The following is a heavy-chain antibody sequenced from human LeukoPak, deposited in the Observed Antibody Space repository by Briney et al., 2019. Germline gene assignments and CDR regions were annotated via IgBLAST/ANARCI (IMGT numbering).Heavy chain of an antibody. D-gene: IGHD3-9*01. Sequence: GASVKVSCKASGGIFSSYAISWVRQAPGQGLEWTGRIIPIFGTANYAQIFQDRVTITMDESTSTAYMELSSLRFEDTAVYYCARDRFTGYSHGYFQHWGQGTLVTVSS. V-gene: IGHV1-69*05. CDR1: GGIFSSYA. J-gene: IGHJ1*01. CDR3: ARDRFTGYSHGYFQH. CDR2: IIPIFGTA.